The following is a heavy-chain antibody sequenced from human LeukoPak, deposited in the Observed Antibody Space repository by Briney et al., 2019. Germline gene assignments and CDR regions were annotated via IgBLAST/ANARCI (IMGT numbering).Heavy chain of an antibody. CDR1: GFTFRDYA. CDR2: IGGSGGST. V-gene: IGHV3-23*01. J-gene: IGHJ4*02. Sequence: GGSLRLSCAAPGFTFRDYAMSWVRQAPGKGLEWVSVIGGSGGSTYYADSVKGRFTISRDDSKNTLYLQMNSLRAEDTAVYHCAKEGCTGTNCYINCWGQGTLVTVSS. CDR3: AKEGCTGTNCYINC. D-gene: IGHD2-2*02.